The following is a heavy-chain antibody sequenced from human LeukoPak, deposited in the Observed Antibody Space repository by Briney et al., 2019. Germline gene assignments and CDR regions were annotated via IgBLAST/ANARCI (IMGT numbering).Heavy chain of an antibody. V-gene: IGHV3-23*01. D-gene: IGHD1-7*01. CDR2: ISDSGATT. J-gene: IGHJ4*02. CDR3: ATDSSGNYRARLFDY. Sequence: GGSLRLSCAASRFTFKNYAMTWARQAPGMGLEWVSGISDSGATTYYADSVEGRFTISRDNGKNTLYLEMSSLTAEDTAVYYCATDSSGNYRARLFDYWGQGTLVTVSS. CDR1: RFTFKNYA.